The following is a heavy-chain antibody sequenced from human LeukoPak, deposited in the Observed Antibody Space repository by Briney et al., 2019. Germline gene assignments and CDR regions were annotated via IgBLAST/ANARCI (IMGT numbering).Heavy chain of an antibody. CDR1: GGSITSSSYF. CDR2: IHYTGST. CDR3: AREEASAGDY. Sequence: PSETLSLTCTVSGGSITSSSYFWAWIRQPPGRGLEWNASIHYTGSTFYSPSLQTRVTISVDTSKNQFSLNLRSVTATDTAVYYCAREEASAGDYWGQGTLVTVSS. V-gene: IGHV4-39*01. J-gene: IGHJ4*02. D-gene: IGHD6-13*01.